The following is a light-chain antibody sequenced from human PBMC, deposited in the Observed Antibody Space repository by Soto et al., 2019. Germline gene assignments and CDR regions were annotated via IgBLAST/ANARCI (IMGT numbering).Light chain of an antibody. CDR1: QPFSTY. V-gene: IGKV1-39*01. CDR3: QQSFSANPT. Sequence: DIQMTKSPSSLSASVGDRVTITCRASQPFSTYLNWYKQKPGKAPKVLIYAASSLQAVFRLRFSGSETGTDFTLTIISLQPEDFATYYCQQSFSANPTFGQGTKADIK. CDR2: AAS. J-gene: IGKJ1*01.